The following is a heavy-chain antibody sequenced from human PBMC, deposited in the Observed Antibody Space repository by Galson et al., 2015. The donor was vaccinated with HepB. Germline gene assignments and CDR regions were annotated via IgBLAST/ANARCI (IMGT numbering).Heavy chain of an antibody. CDR1: GGTFSSYA. D-gene: IGHD2-15*01. CDR3: ARDNIYCSGGSCYHYYGMDV. V-gene: IGHV1-69*13. CDR2: IIPIFGTA. J-gene: IGHJ6*02. Sequence: SVKVSCKASGGTFSSYAISWVRQAPGRGLEWMGGIIPIFGTANYAQKFQGRVTITADESTSTAYMELSSLRSEDTAVYYCARDNIYCSGGSCYHYYGMDVWGQGTTVTVSS.